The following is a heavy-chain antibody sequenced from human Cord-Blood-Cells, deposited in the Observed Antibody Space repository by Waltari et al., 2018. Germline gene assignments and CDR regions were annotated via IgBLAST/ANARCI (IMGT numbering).Heavy chain of an antibody. CDR3: AKAYYYDSSGFFDY. V-gene: IGHV3-23*01. D-gene: IGHD3-22*01. Sequence: EVQLLESGGGLVQPGGSLRRSCAASGFTFSSYAMSWVRPAPGKGLEWVSAISGSGGSTYYADSVKGRFTISRDNSKNTLYLQMNSLRAEDTAVYYCAKAYYYDSSGFFDYWGQGTLVTVSS. CDR2: ISGSGGST. CDR1: GFTFSSYA. J-gene: IGHJ4*02.